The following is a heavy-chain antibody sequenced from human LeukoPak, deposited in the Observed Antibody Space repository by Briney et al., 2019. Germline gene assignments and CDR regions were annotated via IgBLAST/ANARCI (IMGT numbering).Heavy chain of an antibody. CDR3: ASAYTYNYGRTGYFDS. CDR1: GFTFSSYA. Sequence: PGGSLRLSCAASGFTFSSYAMTWVRQAPGKGLEWVSSISVSGGSTYYADSVKGRFTISRDNAQNSLYLQMNNLRADDTGVYYCASAYTYNYGRTGYFDSWGQGILVTVSS. J-gene: IGHJ4*02. D-gene: IGHD5-18*01. V-gene: IGHV3-23*01. CDR2: ISVSGGST.